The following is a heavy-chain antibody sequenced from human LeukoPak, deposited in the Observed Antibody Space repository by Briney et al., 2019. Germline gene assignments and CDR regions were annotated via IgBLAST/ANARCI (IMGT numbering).Heavy chain of an antibody. CDR3: AKDRGGGSGWPYYYYYYGMDV. D-gene: IGHD6-19*01. CDR2: ISGSGGST. J-gene: IGHJ6*04. Sequence: GGSLRLSCAASGFTFSSYAMSWVRQAPGKGLEWVSAISGSGGSTYSADSVKGRFTISRDNSKNTLYLQMNSLRAEDTAVYYCAKDRGGGSGWPYYYYYYGMDVWGKGTTVTVSS. CDR1: GFTFSSYA. V-gene: IGHV3-23*01.